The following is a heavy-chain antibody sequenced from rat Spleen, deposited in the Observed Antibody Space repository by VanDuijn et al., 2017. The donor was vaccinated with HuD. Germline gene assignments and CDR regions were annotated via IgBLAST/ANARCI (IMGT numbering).Heavy chain of an antibody. CDR2: ISYDGTAA. J-gene: IGHJ4*01. D-gene: IGHD1-12*02. Sequence: EVQLVVSGGGLVQPGRSLKLSCASSGFTFSDYNMAWVRQAPTKGLEWFASISYDGTAAYYRDSVKGRFTISRDNAKNTLYLQMDSLKSEDTATYYCATDGYYDGIYYSVYVMDAWAQGASVTVSS. V-gene: IGHV5-20*01. CDR3: ATDGYYDGIYYSVYVMDA. CDR1: GFTFSDYN.